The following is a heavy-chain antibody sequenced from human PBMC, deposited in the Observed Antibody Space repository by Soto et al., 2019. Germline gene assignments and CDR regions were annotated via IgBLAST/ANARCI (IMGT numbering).Heavy chain of an antibody. Sequence: QVQLVESGGGVVQPGRSLRLSCAASGFTFSDYGMHWVRQAPGKGLEWVAVISNDGSNKYYADSVRGRFTISRDNSKNTLYLQMNSLRAEDTAVYYCARCGGNYCVCEAFDIWGQGTMVTVSS. D-gene: IGHD1-7*01. CDR2: ISNDGSNK. V-gene: IGHV3-30*03. CDR1: GFTFSDYG. CDR3: ARCGGNYCVCEAFDI. J-gene: IGHJ3*02.